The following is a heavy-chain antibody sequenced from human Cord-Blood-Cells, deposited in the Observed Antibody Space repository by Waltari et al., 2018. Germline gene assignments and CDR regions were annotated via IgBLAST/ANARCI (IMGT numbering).Heavy chain of an antibody. J-gene: IGHJ3*02. Sequence: QITLKEYGPTLVKPTLTLTLTCTFSGFSLSTSGVGVGWIRQPPGKALEWLALIYWDDDKRYRPSLKSRLTIAKDTSKNQVVLTMTKMGPVDTATYYCAHRPLQLTGDAFDIWGQGTMVTVSS. V-gene: IGHV2-5*02. CDR2: IYWDDDK. D-gene: IGHD7-27*01. CDR3: AHRPLQLTGDAFDI. CDR1: GFSLSTSGVG.